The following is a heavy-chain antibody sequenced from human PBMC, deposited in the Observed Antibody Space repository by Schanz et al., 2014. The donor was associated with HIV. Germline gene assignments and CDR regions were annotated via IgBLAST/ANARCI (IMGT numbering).Heavy chain of an antibody. J-gene: IGHJ4*02. V-gene: IGHV1-8*01. Sequence: QVQLVQSGAEVKKPGASVKVSCKASGYTFTSYDINWVRQATGQGLKWMGWMNPHSGNTGYAQKLQGRVTMTTDTSTSTAYMELRSLRSDDTAVYYCARGLVGGGFWGQGTLVTVSS. CDR1: GYTFTSYD. D-gene: IGHD1-26*01. CDR3: ARGLVGGGF. CDR2: MNPHSGNT.